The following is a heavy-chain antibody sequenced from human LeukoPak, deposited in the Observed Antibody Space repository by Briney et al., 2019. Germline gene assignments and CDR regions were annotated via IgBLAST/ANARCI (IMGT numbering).Heavy chain of an antibody. V-gene: IGHV4-59*01. CDR3: ARVGDWNDLVY. J-gene: IGHJ4*02. CDR2: IHYTGST. Sequence: PSETLSLTCTVSGGSIINYWWSWIRQSPGKGLEWIGYIHYTGSTNYNPSLKSRATISVDTSKKQFSLKVTSVTAADTAVYYCARVGDWNDLVYWGQGTLVIVSS. D-gene: IGHD1-1*01. CDR1: GGSIINYW.